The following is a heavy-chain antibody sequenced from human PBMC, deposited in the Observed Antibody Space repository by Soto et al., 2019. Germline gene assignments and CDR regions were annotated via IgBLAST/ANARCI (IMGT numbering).Heavy chain of an antibody. CDR1: GFTFSNYG. V-gene: IGHV3-33*01. J-gene: IGHJ4*02. CDR3: ARDLQWLVHGIPTYYFDY. D-gene: IGHD6-19*01. Sequence: VQLVESGGGVVQPGRSLRLSCAASGFTFSNYGMHWVRQAPGKGLEWVAVIRYDGSNKYYADSVKGRFTISRDNSKNTLYLQMNSLSAEYTAVYYCARDLQWLVHGIPTYYFDYWGQGTLVTVSS. CDR2: IRYDGSNK.